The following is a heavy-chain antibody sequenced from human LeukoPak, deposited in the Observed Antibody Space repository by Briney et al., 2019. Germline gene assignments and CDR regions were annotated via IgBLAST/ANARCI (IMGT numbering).Heavy chain of an antibody. V-gene: IGHV3-21*01. CDR1: RVTFSGYT. CDR2: ISSRSSDI. Sequence: GGSLRLSCTASRVTFSGYTMNWVRQAPGKGLEWVSSISSRSSDIYYADSVKGRFTISRDNARNALYLQMRSLRAEDTGVYYCARALYYDILTGYQTHTYYFDYWGQGTLDTVSS. D-gene: IGHD3-9*01. J-gene: IGHJ4*02. CDR3: ARALYYDILTGYQTHTYYFDY.